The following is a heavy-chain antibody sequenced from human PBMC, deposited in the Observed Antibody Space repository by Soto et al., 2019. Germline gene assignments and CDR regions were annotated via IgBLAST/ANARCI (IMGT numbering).Heavy chain of an antibody. CDR2: ITCNSGKI. D-gene: IGHD2-15*01. CDR3: VKDSYADFHRVLSTAEYFFDY. V-gene: IGHV3-9*01. CDR1: VFTVGDYA. Sequence: SLRLGCTASVFTVGDYAMHWVRQVPGRGLEWVSGITCNSGKIAYADSVKGRFTIARDDDNNSLYLQMNSLRPEDTALYYCVKDSYADFHRVLSTAEYFFDYWGHGTLVTVSS. J-gene: IGHJ4*01.